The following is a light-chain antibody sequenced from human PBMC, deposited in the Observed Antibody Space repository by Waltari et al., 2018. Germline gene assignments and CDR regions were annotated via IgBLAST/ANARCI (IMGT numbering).Light chain of an antibody. CDR1: SSDVGGYDH. CDR3: CSYAGSYTHVV. J-gene: IGLJ2*01. CDR2: DVT. Sequence: QSALTQPRSVSGSPGQSVTISCPGPSSDVGGYDHVSWYQHHPGKAPKLMICDVTKRPSGVPDRFSGSKSGNTASLTISGLQAEDEADYYCCSYAGSYTHVVFGGGTKLTVL. V-gene: IGLV2-11*01.